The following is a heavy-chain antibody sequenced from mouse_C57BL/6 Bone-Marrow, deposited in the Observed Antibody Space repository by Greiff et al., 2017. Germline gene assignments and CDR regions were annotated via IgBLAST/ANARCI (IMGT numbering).Heavy chain of an antibody. CDR2: IDPENGDT. V-gene: IGHV14-4*01. CDR1: GFNIKDDY. D-gene: IGHD1-1*02. Sequence: VQLQQSGAELVRPGASVKLSCTASGFNIKDDYMHWVKQRPEQGLEWIGWIDPENGDTEYASKFQGKATITADTSSNTAYLQLSSLTSEDTAVYYCTTGWEGEFAYWGQGTLVTVSA. CDR3: TTGWEGEFAY. J-gene: IGHJ3*01.